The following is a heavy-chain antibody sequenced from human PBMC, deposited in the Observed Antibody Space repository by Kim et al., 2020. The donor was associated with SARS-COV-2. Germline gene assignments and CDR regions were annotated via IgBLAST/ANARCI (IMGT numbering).Heavy chain of an antibody. J-gene: IGHJ3*02. Sequence: SETLSLTCAASGGSISSGGYSWSWIRQPPGKGLEWIGYIYHSGSTYYNPSLKSRVTISVDRSKNQFSLKLSSVTAADTVVYYCARDVGLAFDIWGQGTMVTVSS. CDR2: IYHSGST. D-gene: IGHD2-15*01. CDR1: GGSISSGGYS. CDR3: ARDVGLAFDI. V-gene: IGHV4-30-2*01.